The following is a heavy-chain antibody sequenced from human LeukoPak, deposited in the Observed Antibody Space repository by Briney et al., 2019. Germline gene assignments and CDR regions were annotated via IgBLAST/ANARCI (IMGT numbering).Heavy chain of an antibody. CDR1: GFTFSDHY. CDR3: ARGITYYDSSGLDY. CDR2: TRNKANSYTT. Sequence: GGSPRLSCAASGFTFSDHYMDWVRQAPGKGLEWVGRTRNKANSYTTEYAASVKGRFTISRDDSKNSLYLQMNSLKTEDTAVYYCARGITYYDSSGLDYWGQGTLVTVSS. J-gene: IGHJ4*02. D-gene: IGHD3-22*01. V-gene: IGHV3-72*01.